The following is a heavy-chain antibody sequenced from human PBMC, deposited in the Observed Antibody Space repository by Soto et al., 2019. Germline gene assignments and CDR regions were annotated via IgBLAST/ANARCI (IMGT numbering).Heavy chain of an antibody. D-gene: IGHD6-13*01. CDR1: GYSFTSYW. Sequence: GESLKISCKGSGYSFTSYWIGWVRQMPGKGLEWMGIIYPGDSDTRYSPSFQGQVTISADKSISTAYLQWSSLKASDTAMYYCARVRESSHSTNWFDPWGQGTLVTAPQ. CDR2: IYPGDSDT. CDR3: ARVRESSHSTNWFDP. J-gene: IGHJ5*02. V-gene: IGHV5-51*01.